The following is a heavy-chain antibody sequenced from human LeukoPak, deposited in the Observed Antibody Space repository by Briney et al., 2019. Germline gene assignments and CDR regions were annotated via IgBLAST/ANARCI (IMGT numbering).Heavy chain of an antibody. Sequence: GGSLRLSCAASGFTFGTYWMTWVRHLPGKGLEWVANIKQDGSQKYYVDSVKGRFTISRDNAKNSLYLQMNGLRVEDTAVYYCARDRYSSIWGQGTLVTVSS. V-gene: IGHV3-7*01. CDR1: GFTFGTYW. CDR3: ARDRYSSI. D-gene: IGHD6-19*01. J-gene: IGHJ4*02. CDR2: IKQDGSQK.